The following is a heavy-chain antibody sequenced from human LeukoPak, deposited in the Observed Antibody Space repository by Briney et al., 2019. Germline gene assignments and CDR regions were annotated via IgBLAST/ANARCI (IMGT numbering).Heavy chain of an antibody. D-gene: IGHD3-10*01. CDR1: GYSFTSYW. CDR3: ARRGSFGQLAAFDY. Sequence: GESLKISCKGSGYSFTSYWIGWVRQMPGKGLEWMGIIYPGDSDTRYSPSFQGQVTISVDKSINTTYLQWSSLKASDTGMYFCARRGSFGQLAAFDYWGQGILVTVSS. J-gene: IGHJ4*02. CDR2: IYPGDSDT. V-gene: IGHV5-51*01.